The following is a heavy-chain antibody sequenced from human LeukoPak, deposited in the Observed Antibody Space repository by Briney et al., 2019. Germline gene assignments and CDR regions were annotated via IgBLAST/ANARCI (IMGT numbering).Heavy chain of an antibody. CDR3: SKAGDTNYYRYGDY. CDR2: ISGSGGST. J-gene: IGHJ4*02. CDR1: GFTFSSYG. D-gene: IGHD5-18*01. V-gene: IGHV3-23*01. Sequence: GGTLRLSCAASGFTFSSYGMSWVRQAPGKGLEWVSAISGSGGSTYYADSVKGRFTISRDNAKNTLYLQMNNLRGEDTALYYCSKAGDTNYYRYGDYWGQGTLVTVSS.